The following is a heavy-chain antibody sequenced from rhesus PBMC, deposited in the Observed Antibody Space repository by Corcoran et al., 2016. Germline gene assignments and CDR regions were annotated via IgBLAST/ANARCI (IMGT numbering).Heavy chain of an antibody. CDR3: ASLGYYDLNPFDY. CDR2: IYGGSGST. V-gene: IGHV4-147*01. Sequence: QVQLQESGPGLVKPSETLPLTCAVSGASISSNYWSWIRQPPGKGLEWIGYIYGGSGSTSYTPARERRVTISKATSKTQFSLKLSSVTAADTAVYYCASLGYYDLNPFDYWGQGVLVTVSS. J-gene: IGHJ4*01. CDR1: GASISSNY. D-gene: IGHD3-9*01.